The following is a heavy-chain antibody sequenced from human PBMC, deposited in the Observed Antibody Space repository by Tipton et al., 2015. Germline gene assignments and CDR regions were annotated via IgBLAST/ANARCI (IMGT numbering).Heavy chain of an antibody. J-gene: IGHJ5*02. CDR2: IYYSGKT. D-gene: IGHD3-3*01. CDR1: GDSVSTIRYY. Sequence: TLSLTCTVSGDSVSTIRYYWGWIRQPPGKRLEYIGSIYYSGKTYYNPSFKSRVTISVDTSKDQFSLKVNSVTAADTAVYYCARHPASYDFWSGYYEAWGQGTLVTVSS. CDR3: ARHPASYDFWSGYYEA. V-gene: IGHV4-39*01.